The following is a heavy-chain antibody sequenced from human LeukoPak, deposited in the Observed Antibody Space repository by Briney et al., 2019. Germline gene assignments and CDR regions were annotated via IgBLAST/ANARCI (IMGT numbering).Heavy chain of an antibody. Sequence: PGRSLRLSCAASGFTFSSFGMHWVRQAPGKGLEWVAVISYDGSNKYYADSVKGRFTISRDSSKNTLYLQMNSLRAEDTAAYYCAKSRSVDNSGYFDYWGQGTLVTVSS. V-gene: IGHV3-30*18. CDR1: GFTFSSFG. CDR2: ISYDGSNK. D-gene: IGHD3-22*01. CDR3: AKSRSVDNSGYFDY. J-gene: IGHJ4*02.